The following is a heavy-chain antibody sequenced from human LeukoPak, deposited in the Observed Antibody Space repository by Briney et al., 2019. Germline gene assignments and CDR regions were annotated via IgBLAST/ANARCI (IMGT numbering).Heavy chain of an antibody. V-gene: IGHV4-31*03. CDR3: ARHSGSYDNNWFDP. CDR2: IYYSGST. J-gene: IGHJ5*02. CDR1: GGSISSSSSY. Sequence: SETLSLTCTVSGGSISSSSSYWGWIRQPPGKGLEWIGYIYYSGSTYYNPSLKSRVTISVDTSKNQFSLKLSSVTAADTAVYYCARHSGSYDNNWFDPWGQGTLVTVSS. D-gene: IGHD1-26*01.